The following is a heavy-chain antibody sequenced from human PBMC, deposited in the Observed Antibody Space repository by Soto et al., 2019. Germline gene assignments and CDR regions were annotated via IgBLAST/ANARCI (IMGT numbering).Heavy chain of an antibody. CDR1: GYTFTSYY. Sequence: ASVKVSCKASGYTFTSYYMHWVRQAPGQGLEWMGIINPSGGSTSYAQKFQGRATMTRDTSTSTVYMELSSLRSEDTAVYYCARDPSYDPEPLYGMDVWGQGTTVTVSS. CDR3: ARDPSYDPEPLYGMDV. V-gene: IGHV1-46*01. J-gene: IGHJ6*02. CDR2: INPSGGST. D-gene: IGHD3-22*01.